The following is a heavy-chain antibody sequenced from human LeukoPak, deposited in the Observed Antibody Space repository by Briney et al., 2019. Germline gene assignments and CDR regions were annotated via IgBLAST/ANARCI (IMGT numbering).Heavy chain of an antibody. J-gene: IGHJ6*03. Sequence: GGSLRLSCAASGFTFSSYAISWVRQAPGKGLEWVSAIRGSGGSTYYADSVKGRFTISRDNSKNTLYLQMNSVRAEDTGVYYCAKGDDFWSGKYYYYYYMDVWGKGTTVTVSS. V-gene: IGHV3-23*01. CDR2: IRGSGGST. CDR1: GFTFSSYA. D-gene: IGHD3-3*01. CDR3: AKGDDFWSGKYYYYYYMDV.